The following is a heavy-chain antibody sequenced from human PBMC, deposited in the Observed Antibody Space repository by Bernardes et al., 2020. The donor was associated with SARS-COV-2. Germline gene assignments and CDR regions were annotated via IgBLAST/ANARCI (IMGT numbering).Heavy chain of an antibody. J-gene: IGHJ6*02. CDR2: ISSRDNYI. D-gene: IGHD2-8*01. CDR3: ARDSSVPRTIIYYSLDL. CDR1: GFSFKTYG. V-gene: IGHV3-21*01. Sequence: GSLRLSCAASGFSFKTYGMNWVRQAPGKGLEWVSSISSRDNYIYYADSVKGRFTISRDNAKNSLYLQMNNLRADDSAVYYCARDSSVPRTIIYYSLDLWGQGTTVTVSS.